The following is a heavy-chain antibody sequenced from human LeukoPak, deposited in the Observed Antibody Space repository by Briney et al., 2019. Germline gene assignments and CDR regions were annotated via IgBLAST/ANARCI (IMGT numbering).Heavy chain of an antibody. CDR2: INTNTGNP. Sequence: ASVKVSCKASGYTFTSYAMNWVRQAPGQGLEWMGWINTNTGNPTYAQGFTGRFVFSLDTSASTAYLQISSLKAEDTAVYYCASPPIGGGSYYGDWGQGTLVTVSS. V-gene: IGHV7-4-1*02. CDR1: GYTFTSYA. J-gene: IGHJ4*02. D-gene: IGHD1-26*01. CDR3: ASPPIGGGSYYGD.